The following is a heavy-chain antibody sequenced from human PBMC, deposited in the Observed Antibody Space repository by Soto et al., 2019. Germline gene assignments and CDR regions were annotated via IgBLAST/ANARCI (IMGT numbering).Heavy chain of an antibody. D-gene: IGHD2-2*02. CDR3: ARDFDTRGAFDY. CDR1: GYTFTSDY. J-gene: IGHJ4*02. Sequence: QVQLVQSGAEVKNPGASVKVSCKASGYTFTSDYMHWVRQAPGQGLEWMGIINPSGGNTRYAQKFQARVTMTRDTSTSTVYMELSSLRSEDTAVYYCARDFDTRGAFDYWGQGSLVIVSS. CDR2: INPSGGNT. V-gene: IGHV1-46*01.